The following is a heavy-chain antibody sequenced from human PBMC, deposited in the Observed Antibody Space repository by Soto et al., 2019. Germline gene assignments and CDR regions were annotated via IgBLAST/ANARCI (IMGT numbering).Heavy chain of an antibody. Sequence: QVQLVQSGAEVRQPASSVKVSCKTSGGTFSSYAISWVRQAPGQGLEWMGGIVPIVDTSTYAQKFQGRVTITADESTSTVYMERSSLRSDDTAVYYCVRVVAIPGYPDNWGQGTLVTV. V-gene: IGHV1-69*12. CDR2: IVPIVDTS. J-gene: IGHJ4*02. CDR3: VRVVAIPGYPDN. CDR1: GGTFSSYA. D-gene: IGHD5-12*01.